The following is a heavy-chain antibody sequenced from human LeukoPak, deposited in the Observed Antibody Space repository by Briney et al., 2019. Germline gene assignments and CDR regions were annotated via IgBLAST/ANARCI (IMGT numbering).Heavy chain of an antibody. Sequence: SETLSLTCSVSGGSINSYYWSWIRQPPGKGLEWIGYIYYSGSTNYNPSLKSRVTISVDTSKNQFSLKLSSVTAADTAVYYCARHSSSWPYWYFDLWGRGTLVSVSS. CDR1: GGSINSYY. CDR2: IYYSGST. V-gene: IGHV4-59*01. CDR3: ARHSSSWPYWYFDL. J-gene: IGHJ2*01. D-gene: IGHD6-13*01.